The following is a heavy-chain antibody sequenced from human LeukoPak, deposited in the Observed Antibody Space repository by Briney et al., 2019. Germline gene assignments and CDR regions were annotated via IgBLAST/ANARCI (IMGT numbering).Heavy chain of an antibody. CDR1: GGSISSSSYY. CDR3: ARAHSSGWPRPYFDY. J-gene: IGHJ4*02. V-gene: IGHV4-39*07. Sequence: PSETLSLTCTVSGGSISSSSYYWGWIRQPPGKGLEWIGSIYYSGSTYYNPSLKSRVTISVDTSKNQFSLKLSSVTAADTAVYYCARAHSSGWPRPYFDYWGQGTLVTVSS. D-gene: IGHD6-19*01. CDR2: IYYSGST.